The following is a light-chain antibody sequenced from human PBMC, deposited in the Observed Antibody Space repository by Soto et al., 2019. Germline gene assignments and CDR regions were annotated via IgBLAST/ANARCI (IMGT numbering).Light chain of an antibody. V-gene: IGLV2-11*01. CDR1: SSDVGGYIY. J-gene: IGLJ3*02. CDR3: CSYAGSYSWV. Sequence: QSALTQPRSVSGSPGQSVTISCTGTSSDVGGYIYVSWYQQHPGKAPKLMIYDVSQRPSGVPDRFSGSKSGNTASLTISGLQTDDEGDYYCCSYAGSYSWVFGGGTKLTVL. CDR2: DVS.